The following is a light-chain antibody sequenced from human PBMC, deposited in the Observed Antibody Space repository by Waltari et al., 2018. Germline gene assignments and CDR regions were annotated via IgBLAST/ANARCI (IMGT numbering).Light chain of an antibody. CDR1: QSISTY. CDR2: AAS. J-gene: IGKJ3*01. CDR3: QHSYSFPLFI. Sequence: DIQMTQSQSSLSASVGDRVTITCRASQSISTYLNWYQQKPGEAPKLLLYAASTLQSWVPSRFSCSGSGTDFTLAISSLQPEDFATYYCQHSYSFPLFIFGPGTKVDIK. V-gene: IGKV1-39*01.